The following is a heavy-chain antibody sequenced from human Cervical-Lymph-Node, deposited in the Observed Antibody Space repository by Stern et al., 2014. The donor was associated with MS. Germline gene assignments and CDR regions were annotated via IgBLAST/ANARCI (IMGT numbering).Heavy chain of an antibody. V-gene: IGHV1-46*01. Sequence: VQLVQSGAEVKKPGASVKVSCKASGYTFTSYYMHWVRQAPGQGLEWMGIINPSGGSTSYAQKFQGRVTMTRDTSTSTVYMELSSLRSEDTAVYYCARELPYTAMVNYYGMDVWGQGTTVTVSS. D-gene: IGHD5-18*01. J-gene: IGHJ6*02. CDR2: INPSGGST. CDR1: GYTFTSYY. CDR3: ARELPYTAMVNYYGMDV.